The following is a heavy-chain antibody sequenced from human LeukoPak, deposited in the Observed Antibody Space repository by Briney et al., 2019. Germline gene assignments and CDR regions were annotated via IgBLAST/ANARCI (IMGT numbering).Heavy chain of an antibody. CDR2: MKPNSGNT. CDR3: ARGRGLTTVTHYYYYYYMDV. V-gene: IGHV1-8*03. Sequence: ASVKVSCTASGYTFTSYDINWVRQATGQGLEWIGWMKPNSGNTGYAQKFQCRVTITSNTSISTAYMELSRLRSEDTAVYYCARGRGLTTVTHYYYYYYMDVWGKGNTVTVSS. J-gene: IGHJ6*03. CDR1: GYTFTSYD. D-gene: IGHD4-17*01.